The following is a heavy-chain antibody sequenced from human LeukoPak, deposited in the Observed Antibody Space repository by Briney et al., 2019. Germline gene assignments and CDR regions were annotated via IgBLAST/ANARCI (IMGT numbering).Heavy chain of an antibody. V-gene: IGHV1-69*04. D-gene: IGHD3-9*01. CDR1: GGTFSSYA. CDR3: ADDILTGYQNRHFDY. CDR2: IIPILGIA. Sequence: SVKVSCKASGGTFSSYAISWVRQAPGQGLEWMGRIIPILGIANYAQKFQGRVTITADKSTSTAYMELSSLRSEDTAVYYCADDILTGYQNRHFDYWGQGTLVTVSS. J-gene: IGHJ4*02.